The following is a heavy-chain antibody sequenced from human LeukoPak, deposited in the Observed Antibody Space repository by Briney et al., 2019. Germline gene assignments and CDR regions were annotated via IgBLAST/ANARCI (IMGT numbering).Heavy chain of an antibody. CDR2: IIPIFGTA. V-gene: IGHV1-69*06. J-gene: IGHJ6*03. D-gene: IGHD3-3*01. Sequence: SVKVSCKASRDTFSSYAISWVRRAPGQGLEWMGGIIPIFGTANYAQNLQDRVTITADKSTSTAYMALSSLTSEDTAVYYCARAGHDFWSGLYYYYYYMDVWGKGTTVTVSS. CDR1: RDTFSSYA. CDR3: ARAGHDFWSGLYYYYYYMDV.